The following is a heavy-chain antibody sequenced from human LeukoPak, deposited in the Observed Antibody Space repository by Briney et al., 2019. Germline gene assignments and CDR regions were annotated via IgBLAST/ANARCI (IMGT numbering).Heavy chain of an antibody. CDR2: IIPILGIA. D-gene: IGHD1-14*01. V-gene: IGHV1-69*04. J-gene: IGHJ3*02. CDR1: GGTFSSYA. CDR3: AGPGRYPDAFDI. Sequence: ASVTVSCKASGGTFSSYAISWVRQAPGQGLEWMGRIIPILGIANYAQKFQGRVTITADKSTSTAYMELSSLRSEDTAVYYCAGPGRYPDAFDIWGQGTMVTVSS.